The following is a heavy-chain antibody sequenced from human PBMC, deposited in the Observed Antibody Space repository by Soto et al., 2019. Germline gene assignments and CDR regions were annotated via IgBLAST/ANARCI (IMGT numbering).Heavy chain of an antibody. CDR3: ARVFLRWYFDY. V-gene: IGHV3-11*01. J-gene: IGHJ4*02. CDR1: GFTFSDYY. Sequence: SLRLSCAASGFTFSDYYMSWIRQAPGKGLEWVSYISSSGSTIYYADPVKGRFTISRDNAKNSPYLQMNSLRAGDTAVYYCARVFLRWYFDYWGQGTLVTVSS. D-gene: IGHD4-17*01. CDR2: ISSSGSTI.